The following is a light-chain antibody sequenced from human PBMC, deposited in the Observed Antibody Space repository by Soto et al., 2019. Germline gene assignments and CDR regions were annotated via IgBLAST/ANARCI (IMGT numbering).Light chain of an antibody. J-gene: IGLJ1*01. CDR3: SSYAGSNNLYV. V-gene: IGLV2-8*01. CDR2: EVS. Sequence: QSVLTQPPSPSGSPGQSVTISCPGTSSDVGGYNYVSWYQQHPGKAPKLMIYEVSKRPSGVPDRFSGSKSGNTASLTVSGLQAEDEADYYCSSYAGSNNLYVFGTGTKVTVL. CDR1: SSDVGGYNY.